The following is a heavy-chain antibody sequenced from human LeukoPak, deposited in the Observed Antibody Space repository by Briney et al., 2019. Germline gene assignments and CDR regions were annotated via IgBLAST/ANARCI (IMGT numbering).Heavy chain of an antibody. CDR3: AKAHGGSYHSGID. D-gene: IGHD1-26*01. CDR1: GFTFNSYA. Sequence: PGGSLRLSCAASGFTFNSYAMNWVRQAPGKGLEWVSGISGSGGSTYYADSVKGRFSISRDNSKNTLYLQMNSLRAEDTAVYYCAKAHGGSYHSGIDWGQGTLVTVSS. J-gene: IGHJ4*02. CDR2: ISGSGGST. V-gene: IGHV3-23*01.